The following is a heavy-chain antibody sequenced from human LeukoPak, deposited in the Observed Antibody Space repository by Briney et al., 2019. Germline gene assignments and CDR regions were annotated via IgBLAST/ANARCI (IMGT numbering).Heavy chain of an antibody. CDR3: ARHWIWNENWFDP. CDR2: IYTSGST. J-gene: IGHJ5*02. V-gene: IGHV4-4*07. Sequence: SETLSLTCTVSGGSISSYDWSWIRQPAGKGLEWIGRIYTSGSTNYNPSLKSRVTMSLDTSKNQFSLKLSSVTAADTAVYYCARHWIWNENWFDPWGQGTLVTVSS. D-gene: IGHD1-1*01. CDR1: GGSISSYD.